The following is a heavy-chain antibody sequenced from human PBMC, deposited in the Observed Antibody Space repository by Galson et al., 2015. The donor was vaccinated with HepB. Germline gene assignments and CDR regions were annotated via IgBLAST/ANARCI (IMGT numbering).Heavy chain of an antibody. J-gene: IGHJ4*02. CDR2: ISYDGSNK. Sequence: SLRLSCAASGFTFSSYAMHWVRQAPGKGLEWVAVISYDGSNKYYADSVKGRFTISRDNSKNTLYLQMNSLRAEDTAVYYCARDQDGSGRPLDYWGQGTLVTVSS. V-gene: IGHV3-30*04. CDR1: GFTFSSYA. D-gene: IGHD3-10*01. CDR3: ARDQDGSGRPLDY.